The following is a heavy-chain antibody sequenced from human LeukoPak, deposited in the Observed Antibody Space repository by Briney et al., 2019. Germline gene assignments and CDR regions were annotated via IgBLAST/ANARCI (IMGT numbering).Heavy chain of an antibody. J-gene: IGHJ6*02. CDR1: GYSFTSYW. V-gene: IGHV5-51*01. Sequence: GESLKISCKGSGYSFTSYWISWVRQMPGKGLEWMGIIYPGDSDTRYSPSFQGQVTISADKSISTAYLQWSSLKASDTAMYYCARHPSYDFWSGYSKVYYYYGMDVWGQGTTVTVSS. CDR3: ARHPSYDFWSGYSKVYYYYGMDV. D-gene: IGHD3-3*01. CDR2: IYPGDSDT.